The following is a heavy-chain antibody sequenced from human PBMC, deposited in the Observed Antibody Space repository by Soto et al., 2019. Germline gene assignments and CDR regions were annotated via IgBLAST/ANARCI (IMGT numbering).Heavy chain of an antibody. D-gene: IGHD1-26*01. CDR2: IGPESGAT. J-gene: IGHJ4*02. V-gene: IGHV1-2*02. Sequence: ASVKVSCKTSGYTFTGHYIHWVRQAPQQGPEWMGEIGPESGATRYAEKFRGRVTMTMDTSITTVYMELRNLSPDDTAVYYCGRGRSGQIVIFYWGQGTPVTVSS. CDR1: GYTFTGHY. CDR3: GRGRSGQIVIFY.